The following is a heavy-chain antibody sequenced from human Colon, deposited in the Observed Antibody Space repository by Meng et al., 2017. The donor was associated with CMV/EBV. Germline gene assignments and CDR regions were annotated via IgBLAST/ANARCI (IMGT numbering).Heavy chain of an antibody. V-gene: IGHV3-33*01. Sequence: LRSSGMHWVRQAPGKGLEWVAMIWYDGNNRFHANSVRGRFTISRDDSKNTVYLQMNSLRVEDTAVYYCARDLGGDNNSYYYYGMDVWGQGTTVTVSS. D-gene: IGHD1-20*01. CDR1: LRSSG. CDR3: ARDLGGDNNSYYYYGMDV. CDR2: IWYDGNNR. J-gene: IGHJ6*02.